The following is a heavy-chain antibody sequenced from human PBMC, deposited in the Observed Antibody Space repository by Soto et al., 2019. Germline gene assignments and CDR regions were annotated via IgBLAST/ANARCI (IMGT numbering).Heavy chain of an antibody. J-gene: IGHJ6*02. D-gene: IGHD6-6*01. CDR3: ASTYSSSFHLYYYYGMDV. Sequence: QVQLQESGPGLVEPSQTLSLTCTVSGGSVSSGDSYWSWVRQPPGKGLEWVGFIYYSGSTYYNPSLTSRVTITVDTSKNHSSMKLTSVTTAETAVNYCASTYSSSFHLYYYYGMDVWGQGTTVTVSS. CDR1: GGSVSSGDSY. CDR2: IYYSGST. V-gene: IGHV4-30-4*01.